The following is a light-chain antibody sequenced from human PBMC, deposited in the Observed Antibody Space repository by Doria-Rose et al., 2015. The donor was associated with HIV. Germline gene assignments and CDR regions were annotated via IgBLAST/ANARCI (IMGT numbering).Light chain of an antibody. J-gene: IGKJ3*01. V-gene: IGKV1-33*01. Sequence: TQSPSSLSASVGDRVTITCQASQDINNYLNWYQRKPGKAPKLLIYDASNLETGVPSRFSGSGSGTDFTFTISSLQPEDIATYYCQQYDNLPLFTFGPGTKVEIK. CDR2: DAS. CDR3: QQYDNLPLFT. CDR1: QDINNY.